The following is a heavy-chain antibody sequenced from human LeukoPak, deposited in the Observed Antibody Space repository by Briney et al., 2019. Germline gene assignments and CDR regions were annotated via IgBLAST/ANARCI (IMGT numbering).Heavy chain of an antibody. CDR2: VSGSGGET. Sequence: GGSLRLSCAASGFTFANYAMSWVRQAAGKGLEWVSSVSGSGGETHSTDSVNGRFTISRDNSKGTLYLQLSSLRAEDTAVYYCAKVPHYGGNSPYLDYWGQGTLVTVSS. V-gene: IGHV3-23*01. CDR1: GFTFANYA. CDR3: AKVPHYGGNSPYLDY. D-gene: IGHD4-23*01. J-gene: IGHJ4*02.